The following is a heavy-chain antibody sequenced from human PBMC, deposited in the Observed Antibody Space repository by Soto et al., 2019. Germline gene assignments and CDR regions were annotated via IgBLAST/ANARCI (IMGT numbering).Heavy chain of an antibody. V-gene: IGHV3-30*18. CDR2: ISYDGSKE. CDR1: GFSFSSYG. CDR3: AKEGRQWLTYYYYGMDV. D-gene: IGHD6-19*01. J-gene: IGHJ6*02. Sequence: PGGSLRLSCAASGFSFSSYGMHWVRQVPGQGPEWVAVISYDGSKETYADSVKGRFTISRGNSKNTLYLQMNSLRVEDTALYYCAKEGRQWLTYYYYGMDVWGQGTSVTVSS.